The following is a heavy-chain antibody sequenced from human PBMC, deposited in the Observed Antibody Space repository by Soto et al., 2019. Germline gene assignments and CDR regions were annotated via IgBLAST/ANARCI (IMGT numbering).Heavy chain of an antibody. J-gene: IGHJ4*02. CDR1: GFSFGDYA. Sequence: GALRLSCTTSGFSFGDYALTWFRQAPGKGLEWVGCIRSKAYGGTTEYTASVKGRFTISRDDSRSIAYLQMNSLKTEDTAVYYCSRAGPRTVNFDYWGQGTLVTVSS. CDR3: SRAGPRTVNFDY. V-gene: IGHV3-49*01. D-gene: IGHD4-17*01. CDR2: IRSKAYGGTT.